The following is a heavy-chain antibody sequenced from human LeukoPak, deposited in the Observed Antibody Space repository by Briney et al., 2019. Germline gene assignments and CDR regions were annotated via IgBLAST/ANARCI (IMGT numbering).Heavy chain of an antibody. Sequence: GGSLRLSCAASGFTFSSYGMHWVRQAPGKGLEWVAFIRYDGSNKYYADSVKGRFTISRDNAKNSLYLQMNSLRAEDTALYYCAKGIAVAGNTFDYWGQGTLVTVSS. V-gene: IGHV3-30*02. CDR1: GFTFSSYG. J-gene: IGHJ4*02. CDR3: AKGIAVAGNTFDY. CDR2: IRYDGSNK. D-gene: IGHD6-19*01.